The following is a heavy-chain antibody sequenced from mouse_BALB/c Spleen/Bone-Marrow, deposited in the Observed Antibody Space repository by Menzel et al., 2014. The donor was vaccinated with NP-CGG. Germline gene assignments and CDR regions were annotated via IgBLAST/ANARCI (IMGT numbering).Heavy chain of an antibody. V-gene: IGHV1-54*01. Sequence: VKLVESGTELVRPGTSVKVSCKASGYAFTNYLIEWVKRRPGQGLEWIGVINPGSGDTSYNEKFRGKATLTADKSSSTAYMQLSSLTSDDSAVYFCARNANWLFAYWGQGTLVTVSA. J-gene: IGHJ3*01. CDR2: INPGSGDT. CDR3: ARNANWLFAY. D-gene: IGHD4-1*01. CDR1: GYAFTNYL.